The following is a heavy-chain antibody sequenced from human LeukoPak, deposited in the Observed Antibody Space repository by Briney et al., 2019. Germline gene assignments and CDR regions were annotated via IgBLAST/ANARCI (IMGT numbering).Heavy chain of an antibody. Sequence: GGSLRLSCAASGFTVSSNYMSWVRQAPGKGLEWVSVIYSGGSTYYADSVKGRFTISRDNSKNTLYLQMNSLRAEGTAVYYCARDHDYYGSGSYLGYWGQGTLVTVSS. CDR1: GFTVSSNY. CDR3: ARDHDYYGSGSYLGY. CDR2: IYSGGST. D-gene: IGHD3-10*01. V-gene: IGHV3-53*01. J-gene: IGHJ4*02.